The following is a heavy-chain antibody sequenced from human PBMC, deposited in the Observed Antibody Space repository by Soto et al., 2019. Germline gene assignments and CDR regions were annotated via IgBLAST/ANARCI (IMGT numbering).Heavy chain of an antibody. J-gene: IGHJ6*02. D-gene: IGHD3-3*01. CDR3: AKDLSGKLRFVEWYPPKGMDV. CDR1: GFNFDTFA. V-gene: IGHV3-30*18. CDR2: ISYDGSNE. Sequence: QVHLVESGGGVVQPGRSLRLSCVASGFNFDTFAMNWVRQAPGKGLEWVAVISYDGSNEFYVDSVKGRFTISRDNDKNTLYLQMNSLMPEDTRVYYCAKDLSGKLRFVEWYPPKGMDVWGQGTTVTVSS.